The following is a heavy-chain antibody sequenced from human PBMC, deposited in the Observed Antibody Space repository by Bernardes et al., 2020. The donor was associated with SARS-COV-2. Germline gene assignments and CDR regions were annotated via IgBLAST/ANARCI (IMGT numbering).Heavy chain of an antibody. V-gene: IGHV1-3*01. D-gene: IGHD3-22*01. CDR3: ARAPRYFDPRNFLLYYFDF. J-gene: IGHJ4*02. CDR1: GYSFTNYA. CDR2: ISADNDKT. Sequence: ASVKVSCKASGYSFTNYAMHWVRQAPGQSLEWVGWISADNDKTEVSQRFQGRVTITRDTSARTVYVELSSLRSEDTAVYYCARAPRYFDPRNFLLYYFDFWGQGTLVTVSS.